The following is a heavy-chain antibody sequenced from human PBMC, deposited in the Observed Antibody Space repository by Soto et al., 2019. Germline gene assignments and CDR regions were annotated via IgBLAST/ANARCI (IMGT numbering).Heavy chain of an antibody. J-gene: IGHJ6*02. Sequence: EVQLVESGGGLVQPGGSLRLSCAASGFTFSSYSMNWVRQAPGKGLEWVSYISSSSSTIYYADSVKGRFTISRDNAKNSLYLQMNSLRDEDTAVYYCAREWPFLTFYSSSSVDYYYGMDVWGQGTTVTVSS. CDR1: GFTFSSYS. CDR2: ISSSSSTI. D-gene: IGHD6-6*01. CDR3: AREWPFLTFYSSSSVDYYYGMDV. V-gene: IGHV3-48*02.